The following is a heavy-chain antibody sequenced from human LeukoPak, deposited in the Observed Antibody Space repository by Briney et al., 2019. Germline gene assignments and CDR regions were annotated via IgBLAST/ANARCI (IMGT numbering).Heavy chain of an antibody. V-gene: IGHV4-30-4*01. CDR1: GGSSRSGDYF. CDR3: ARGREVTRDFDY. D-gene: IGHD4-11*01. CDR2: IHYSGNT. J-gene: IGHJ4*02. Sequence: SQTLSLTCAVSGGSSRSGDYFWSWIRQPPGKGLEWIGHIHYSGNTYYNPSLKSRVSISVDTSKNQFSLKLSSVTAADTSVYYCARGREVTRDFDYWGQGTLVSVSS.